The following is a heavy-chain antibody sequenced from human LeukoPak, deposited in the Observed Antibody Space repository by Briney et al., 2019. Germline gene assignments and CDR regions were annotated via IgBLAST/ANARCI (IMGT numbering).Heavy chain of an antibody. D-gene: IGHD3-9*01. J-gene: IGHJ4*02. CDR2: ISSNGGST. CDR3: ARGGQATYYDILTGYSCDY. Sequence: PGGSLRLSCAASGFTFSSYAMHWVRQAPGKGLEYVSAISSNGGSTYYANSVKGRFTISRDNSKNTLYLQMGSLRAEDMAVYYCARGGQATYYDILTGYSCDYWGLGTLATVSS. V-gene: IGHV3-64*01. CDR1: GFTFSSYA.